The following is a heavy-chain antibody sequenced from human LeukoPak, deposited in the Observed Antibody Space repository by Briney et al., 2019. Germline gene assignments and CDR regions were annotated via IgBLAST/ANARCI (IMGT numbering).Heavy chain of an antibody. Sequence: SETLSLTCTVSGGSISSYYWSWIRQPPGKGLEWIGYIYYSGSTNYNPSLKSRVTISVDTSKNQFSLKLSSVTAADTAVYYCARAPGYSLYYFDYWGQGTLVTVSS. J-gene: IGHJ4*02. D-gene: IGHD6-13*01. V-gene: IGHV4-59*12. CDR3: ARAPGYSLYYFDY. CDR1: GGSISSYY. CDR2: IYYSGST.